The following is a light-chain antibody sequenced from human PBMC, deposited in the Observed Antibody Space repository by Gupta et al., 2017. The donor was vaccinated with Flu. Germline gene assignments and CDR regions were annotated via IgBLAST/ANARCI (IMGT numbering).Light chain of an antibody. CDR1: SGPTTYA. V-gene: IGLV4-69*01. Sequence: QVVLTQSPSASASLGDSVQLTCTLSSGPTTYAIAWHQQHPDKGPRYLMKVDSDGTLNKGDGIPDRFSGSSSGAERYLTISSLQSDDEADYDCQTWGTGTRVFGGGTRLTVL. J-gene: IGLJ3*02. CDR3: QTWGTGTRV. CDR2: VDSDGTL.